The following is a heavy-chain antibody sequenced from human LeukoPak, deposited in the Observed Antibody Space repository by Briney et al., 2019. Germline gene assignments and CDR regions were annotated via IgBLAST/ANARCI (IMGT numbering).Heavy chain of an antibody. CDR3: ARAPLNYQLLSFDY. CDR1: GYTFTSYV. CDR2: ISAYSGNT. V-gene: IGHV1-18*01. J-gene: IGHJ4*02. D-gene: IGHD2-2*01. Sequence: ASVKVSCKASGYTFTSYVISWVRQAPGQGLEWMGWISAYSGNTNYAQNLQGRVTMTTDTSTSTAYMELRSLRSDDTAVYYCARAPLNYQLLSFDYWGQGTLVTVSS.